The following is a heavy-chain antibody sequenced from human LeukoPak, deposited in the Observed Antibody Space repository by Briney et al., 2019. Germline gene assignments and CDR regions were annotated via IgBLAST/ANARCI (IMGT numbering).Heavy chain of an antibody. D-gene: IGHD3-9*01. J-gene: IGHJ5*02. CDR1: GGSISSYY. V-gene: IGHV4-59*01. CDR3: ARGGDILTGLNWFDP. Sequence: SETLSLTCSVSGGSISSYYWSWSREPPGKGLEWIGYIYYSGSTNYNPSLKSRVTISVDTSKNQFSLRLSSVTAADTAVYYCARGGDILTGLNWFDPWGQGTLVTVSS. CDR2: IYYSGST.